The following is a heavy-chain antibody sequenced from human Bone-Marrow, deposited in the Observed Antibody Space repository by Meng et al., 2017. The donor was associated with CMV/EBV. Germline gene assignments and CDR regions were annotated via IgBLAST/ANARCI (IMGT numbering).Heavy chain of an antibody. J-gene: IGHJ4*02. V-gene: IGHV3-21*01. CDR3: ARARVDIVGATTFDY. CDR1: GFTFSSYS. CDR2: ISSSSSYI. Sequence: GESLKISCAASGFTFSSYSMNWVRQAPGKGLEWVSSISSSSSYIYYADSVKGRFTISRDNAKNSLYLQMNSLRAEDTAVYYCARARVDIVGATTFDYWGQGTRVTVYS. D-gene: IGHD1-26*01.